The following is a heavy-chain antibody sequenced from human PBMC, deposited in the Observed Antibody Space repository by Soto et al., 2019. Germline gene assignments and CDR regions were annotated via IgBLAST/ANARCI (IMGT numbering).Heavy chain of an antibody. D-gene: IGHD1-26*01. Sequence: EVQLVESGGGLVKPGGSLRLSCAASGFSLSDYSMNWIRQAPGKGLEGVASISISSSFIHYAESMKGRFTISRDNAKNSLYLQMNSLSAEDTAVYYCAGSSDDGRDNWGQGTLVTVSS. CDR2: ISISSSFI. CDR1: GFSLSDYS. V-gene: IGHV3-21*01. J-gene: IGHJ4*02. CDR3: AGSSDDGRDN.